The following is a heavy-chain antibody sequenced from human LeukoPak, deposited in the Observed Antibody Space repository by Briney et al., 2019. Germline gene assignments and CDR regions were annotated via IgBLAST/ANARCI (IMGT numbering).Heavy chain of an antibody. CDR3: ARQEYCSGGSCYTWFDP. CDR1: GYSINNYW. D-gene: IGHD2-15*01. J-gene: IGHJ5*02. Sequence: GESLKISCKGSGYSINNYWIGWVRQMPGKGLEWMGIIYPADSDIRYSPSFQDQVTISADKSISTAYLQWSSLKASDTAMYYCARQEYCSGGSCYTWFDPWGQGTLVTVSS. CDR2: IYPADSDI. V-gene: IGHV5-51*01.